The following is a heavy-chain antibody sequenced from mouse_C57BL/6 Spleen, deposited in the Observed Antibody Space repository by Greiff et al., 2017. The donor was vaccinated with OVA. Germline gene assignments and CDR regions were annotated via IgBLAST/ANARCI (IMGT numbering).Heavy chain of an antibody. CDR2: IWGVGST. V-gene: IGHV2-6*01. D-gene: IGHD2-2*01. Sequence: VKVVESGPGLVAPSQSLSITCTVSGFSLTSYGVDWVRQSPGKGLEWLGVIWGVGSTNYNSALKSRLSISKDNSKSQGFLKMNSLQTDDTALYYCSSACYASDRSWFAYWGPGTLVTVSA. CDR1: GFSLTSYG. CDR3: SSACYASDRSWFAY. J-gene: IGHJ3*01.